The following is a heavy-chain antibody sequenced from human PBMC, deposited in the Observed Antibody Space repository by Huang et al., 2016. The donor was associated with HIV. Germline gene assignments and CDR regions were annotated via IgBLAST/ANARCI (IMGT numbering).Heavy chain of an antibody. D-gene: IGHD3-10*01. V-gene: IGHV3-30*01. CDR2: ISTDGTIK. CDR1: GFAFSSFS. J-gene: IGHJ4*02. Sequence: QVQLVESGGGVVQPGRSLRLSCAASGFAFSSFSMHWSRQAPGKGLQGRAGISTDGTIKNYADSVRGRFTISRDNSKGTVYLQMNSLRPEDTAVYSCARTGSYYYGSGIYHFGDYWGQGTLVTVSS. CDR3: ARTGSYYYGSGIYHFGDY.